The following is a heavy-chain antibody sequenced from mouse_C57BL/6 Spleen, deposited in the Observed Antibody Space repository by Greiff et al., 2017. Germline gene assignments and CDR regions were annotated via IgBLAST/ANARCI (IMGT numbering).Heavy chain of an antibody. V-gene: IGHV1-64*01. CDR1: GYTFTSYW. CDR3: ARDDYDAYYFDY. D-gene: IGHD2-4*01. Sequence: VQLQQPGAELVKPGASVKLSCKASGYTFTSYWMHWVKQRPGQGLEWIGMIHPNSGSTNYNEKFKSKDTLNVDKSSSTAYMQLSSLTSEDSAVYYCARDDYDAYYFDYWGQGTTLTVSS. J-gene: IGHJ2*01. CDR2: IHPNSGST.